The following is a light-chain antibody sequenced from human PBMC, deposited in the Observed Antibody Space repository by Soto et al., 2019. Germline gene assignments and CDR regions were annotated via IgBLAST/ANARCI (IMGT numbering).Light chain of an antibody. J-gene: IGKJ1*01. CDR1: QSVANN. V-gene: IGKV3-15*01. CDR2: GAS. CDR3: QQYNNWPPTWT. Sequence: EIVMTQSPVTLSVSPVESATLSCRASQSVANNLAWYQQKPGQAPRLLIYGASTRATGFPARFSGSGSGTEFTLTISSLQSEDFAVYYCQQYNNWPPTWTFGQGTKVDI.